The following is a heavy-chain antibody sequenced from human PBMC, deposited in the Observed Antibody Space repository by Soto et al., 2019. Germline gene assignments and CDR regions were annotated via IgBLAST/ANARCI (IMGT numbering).Heavy chain of an antibody. CDR1: RYTFTSYD. CDR2: INPGTGTT. V-gene: IGHV1-46*03. Sequence: GASVKVSCKSSRYTFTSYDVHWVRQAPGQGLEWMGLINPGTGTTNYAQTFQGRVSMTTDTSTNTVYVELNSLRSEDAAVYYCALGRGRPYNFDHWGQGTLATVSS. D-gene: IGHD1-26*01. J-gene: IGHJ4*02. CDR3: ALGRGRPYNFDH.